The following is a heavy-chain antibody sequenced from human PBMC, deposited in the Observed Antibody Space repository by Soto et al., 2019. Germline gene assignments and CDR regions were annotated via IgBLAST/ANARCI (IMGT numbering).Heavy chain of an antibody. CDR2: MFYSGLT. V-gene: IGHV4-39*01. D-gene: IGHD2-15*01. Sequence: SETLSLTCSVSGYSVSSSDYYWAWIRQPPGKGLEWIGSMFYSGLTYYNPSLKSRVTLSVDTSKNQFPVRLNSVTAADTAVYYCAPLSVSLSGPYGIHVWGQGTTVTVSS. CDR1: GYSVSSSDYY. CDR3: APLSVSLSGPYGIHV. J-gene: IGHJ6*02.